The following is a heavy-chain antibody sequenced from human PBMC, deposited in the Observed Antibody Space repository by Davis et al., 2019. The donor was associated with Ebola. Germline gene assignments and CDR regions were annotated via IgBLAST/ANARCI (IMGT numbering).Heavy chain of an antibody. D-gene: IGHD6-13*01. CDR2: IKQDGSEK. J-gene: IGHJ4*02. CDR1: GFTFSSYW. CDR3: ARLYSSLFDY. V-gene: IGHV3-7*03. Sequence: GESLKISCAASGFTFSSYWMSWVRQAPGKGLEWVANIKQDGSEKYYVDSVKGRFTISRDNAKNSLYLQMNSLRAEDTAVYYCARLYSSLFDYWGQGTLVTVSS.